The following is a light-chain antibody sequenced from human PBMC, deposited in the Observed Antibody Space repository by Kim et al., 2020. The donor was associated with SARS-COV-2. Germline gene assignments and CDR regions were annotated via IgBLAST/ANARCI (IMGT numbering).Light chain of an antibody. CDR3: SSYTSSSTRV. V-gene: IGLV2-14*03. J-gene: IGLJ3*02. CDR2: DVS. Sequence: GQSITISCTGTSGDVGGYNYVSWYQQHPGKAPNLMIYDVSNRPSWVSNRFSGSKSGNTASLTISGLQAEDEADYYCSSYTSSSTRVFGGGTQLTVL. CDR1: SGDVGGYNY.